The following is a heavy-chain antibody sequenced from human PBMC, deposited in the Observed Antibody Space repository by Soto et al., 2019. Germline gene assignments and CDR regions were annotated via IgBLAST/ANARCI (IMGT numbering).Heavy chain of an antibody. D-gene: IGHD4-17*01. CDR1: GFTFSSNG. Sequence: GGSLRLSCEASGFTFSSNGINWVRQAPGKGLEWVSSISSSSSYIYYADSVKGRFTISRDNAKNSLYLQMNSLRAEDTAVYYCARVDYGTSAFDIWGQGTMVTVSS. J-gene: IGHJ3*02. CDR2: ISSSSSYI. V-gene: IGHV3-21*01. CDR3: ARVDYGTSAFDI.